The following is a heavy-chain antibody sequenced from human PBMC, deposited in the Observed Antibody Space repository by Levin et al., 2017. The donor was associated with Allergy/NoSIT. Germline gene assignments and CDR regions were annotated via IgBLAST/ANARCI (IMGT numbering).Heavy chain of an antibody. V-gene: IGHV3-48*02. CDR1: GFTFSTST. D-gene: IGHD4-11*01. CDR3: ARGHDYPDV. CDR2: ISGSSSTI. J-gene: IGHJ6*02. Sequence: GGSLRLSCAASGFTFSTSTMNWVRQAPGKGLEWVSYISGSSSTIYYADSVKGRFTISRDNAKNSLYLQMNSLRDEDTAVYYCARGHDYPDVWGQGTTVIVSS.